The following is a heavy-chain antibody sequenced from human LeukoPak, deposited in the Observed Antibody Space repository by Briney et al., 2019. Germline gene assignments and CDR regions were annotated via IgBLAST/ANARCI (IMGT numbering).Heavy chain of an antibody. V-gene: IGHV3-64*01. CDR1: GFTFSSYA. D-gene: IGHD2-15*01. J-gene: IGHJ6*03. CDR2: ISSNGGHT. Sequence: SGESMRLSCAASGFTFSSYAMHWVRQAPGKGLEYVSAISSNGGHTYYANSVKGRFTISRDNSKNTLYLQMGSLRAEDMAVYYCARGDADCSGGSCYSSYYYYMDVWGKGTTVTVSS. CDR3: ARGDADCSGGSCYSSYYYYMDV.